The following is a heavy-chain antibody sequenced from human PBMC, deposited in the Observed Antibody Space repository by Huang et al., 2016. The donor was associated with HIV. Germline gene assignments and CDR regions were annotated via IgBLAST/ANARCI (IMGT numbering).Heavy chain of an antibody. D-gene: IGHD1-7*01. CDR2: IKQDESEK. CDR1: TFLFGAYW. Sequence: VESGGRLVQPGGSIRLSCVGSTFLFGAYWMSWVRKSPGKGLEWVANIKQDESEKYYVDSVKGRFNISRDNAKKVLFLEMNNVRVEDTATYYCATKTAAMDIWGQGTTVTVS. V-gene: IGHV3-7*01. CDR3: ATKTAAMDI. J-gene: IGHJ6*02.